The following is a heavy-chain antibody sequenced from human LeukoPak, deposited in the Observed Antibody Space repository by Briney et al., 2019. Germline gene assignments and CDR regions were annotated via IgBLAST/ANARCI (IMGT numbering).Heavy chain of an antibody. J-gene: IGHJ4*02. Sequence: GGSLRLSCAVSGFTFRRYWMHWVRQAPGKGLEWVSLISNDGSVTTYADSVKGRFIISRDNSKNTLYLQMNSLRAEDTGVYYCASDDPARGATDFAYWGQGTLVTVSS. V-gene: IGHV3-74*01. CDR3: ASDDPARGATDFAY. CDR2: ISNDGSVT. D-gene: IGHD1-26*01. CDR1: GFTFRRYW.